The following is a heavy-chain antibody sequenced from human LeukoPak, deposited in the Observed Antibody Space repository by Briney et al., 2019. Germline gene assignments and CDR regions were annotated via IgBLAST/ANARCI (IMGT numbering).Heavy chain of an antibody. J-gene: IGHJ3*02. Sequence: PGASVKVSCKASGYTFTSYYMHWVRQAPGQGLEWMGIINPSGGSTSYAQKFQGRVTMTRDTSISTAYMELSRLRSDDTAVYYCARDRRGCSSTSCYPDAFDIWGQGTMVTVSS. CDR2: INPSGGST. CDR3: ARDRRGCSSTSCYPDAFDI. V-gene: IGHV1-46*01. CDR1: GYTFTSYY. D-gene: IGHD2-2*01.